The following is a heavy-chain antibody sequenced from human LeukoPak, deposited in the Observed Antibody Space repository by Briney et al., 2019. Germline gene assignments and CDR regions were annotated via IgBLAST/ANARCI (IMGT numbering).Heavy chain of an antibody. CDR2: INPSGGIT. V-gene: IGHV1-46*01. CDR3: ARYSGSYHTYFDS. J-gene: IGHJ4*02. D-gene: IGHD1-26*01. Sequence: ASVKVSCKASGYTFSSYYIHWVRQAPGQGLEWMGIINPSGGITTYAQKFEGRVTMTRHTSTSTVDMKLSSLRYEDTAVYYCARYSGSYHTYFDSWGQGTLVTVSS. CDR1: GYTFSSYY.